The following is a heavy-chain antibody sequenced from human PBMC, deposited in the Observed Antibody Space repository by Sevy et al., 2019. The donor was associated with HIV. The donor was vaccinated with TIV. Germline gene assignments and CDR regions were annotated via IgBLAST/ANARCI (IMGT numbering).Heavy chain of an antibody. CDR1: GFTFSRYW. D-gene: IGHD3-22*01. J-gene: IGHJ4*02. CDR2: IKQDGSEK. V-gene: IGHV3-7*03. CDR3: ASEGYYYDSSGSSDY. Sequence: GGSLRLSCVASGFTFSRYWMSWVRQAPGKGLEWVANIKQDGSEKYYVDSVKGRFTISRDNAKNSLYLQMNSLRAEDTAVYYCASEGYYYDSSGSSDYWGQGTLVTVSS.